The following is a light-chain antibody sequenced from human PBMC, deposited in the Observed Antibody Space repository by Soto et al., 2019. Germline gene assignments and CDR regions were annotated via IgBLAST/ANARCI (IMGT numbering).Light chain of an antibody. V-gene: IGKV3-20*01. CDR2: GAS. CDR1: QSVSSNY. Sequence: ENVLTQSPGTLSLSPGEGATLSCRASQSVSSNYLAWYQQKPGQALRLLIYGASNRAGGIPDRFSGSGSGTDFPLTISRLEPEDFAVYYCQQYGTSPLTFGQGTKVEIQ. J-gene: IGKJ1*01. CDR3: QQYGTSPLT.